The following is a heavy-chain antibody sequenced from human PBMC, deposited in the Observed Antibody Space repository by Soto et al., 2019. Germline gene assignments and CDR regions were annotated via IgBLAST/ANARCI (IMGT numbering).Heavy chain of an antibody. CDR3: SRRSTYYGFLT. J-gene: IGHJ5*02. D-gene: IGHD3-10*01. CDR1: GDCMGSGDYY. V-gene: IGHV4-30-4*01. Sequence: QVQLQESGPGLVKPSQTLSLTCTVSGDCMGSGDYYWTWIRKPPGKGLEWIGYIYYIGTTFYNSSIESRMKISIDTSKILFSLRLTSVTAADTAVYYCSRRSTYYGFLTWGQGTQVTVSS. CDR2: IYYIGTT.